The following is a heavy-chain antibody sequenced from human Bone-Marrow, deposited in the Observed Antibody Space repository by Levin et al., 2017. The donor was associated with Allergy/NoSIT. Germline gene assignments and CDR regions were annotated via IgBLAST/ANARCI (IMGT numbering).Heavy chain of an antibody. D-gene: IGHD5-18*01. CDR2: IYSGGST. CDR3: AGHTAGDY. CDR1: GFTFSSYW. J-gene: IGHJ4*02. V-gene: IGHV3-66*04. Sequence: AGGSLRLSCAASGFTFSSYWMHWVRQAPGKGLVWVSRIYSGGSTYYADSVKGRFTISRDNSKNTLYLQMNSLRAEDTAVYYCAGHTAGDYWGQGTLVTVTS.